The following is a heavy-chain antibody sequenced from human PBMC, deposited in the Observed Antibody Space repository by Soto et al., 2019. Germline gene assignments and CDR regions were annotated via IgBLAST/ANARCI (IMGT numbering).Heavy chain of an antibody. CDR1: GFTFSSYG. V-gene: IGHV3-30*18. Sequence: GGSLRLSCAASGFTFSSYGMHWVRQAPGKGLEWVAAISYDGSNEYYADSVKGRFTISRDNSKNTLYLQMNSLRAEDTAVYYCAKRADSGSYKHLDYWGQGTLVTVSS. J-gene: IGHJ4*02. D-gene: IGHD1-26*01. CDR3: AKRADSGSYKHLDY. CDR2: ISYDGSNE.